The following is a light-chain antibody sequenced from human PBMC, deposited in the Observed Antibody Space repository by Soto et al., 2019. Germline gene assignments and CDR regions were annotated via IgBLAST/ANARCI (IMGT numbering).Light chain of an antibody. V-gene: IGKV3-20*01. CDR1: QSVNSNF. J-gene: IGKJ1*01. CDR3: QQYGTSHWK. CDR2: GAS. Sequence: EIVLTQSPGTLSSSPGDRATLSCRASQSVNSNFLAWYQQKPGQAPRLLIYGASSRATGIPDTFSGSGSGTDFTLTISRLEPGDFAVYYCQQYGTSHWKFGKGTKADI.